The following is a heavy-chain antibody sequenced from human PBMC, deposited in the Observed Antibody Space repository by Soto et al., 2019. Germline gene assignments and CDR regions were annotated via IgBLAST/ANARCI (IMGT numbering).Heavy chain of an antibody. J-gene: IGHJ3*02. D-gene: IGHD3-3*01. CDR2: ISGSGGST. CDR1: GFTFSSYA. CDR3: AKDPLTYYDFWSGYFPGAFDI. Sequence: GGSLSLSCAASGFTFSSYAMSWVRQAPGKGLEWVSAISGSGGSTYYADSVKGRFTISRDNSKNTLYLQMNSLRAEDTAVYYCAKDPLTYYDFWSGYFPGAFDIWGQGTMVTVSS. V-gene: IGHV3-23*01.